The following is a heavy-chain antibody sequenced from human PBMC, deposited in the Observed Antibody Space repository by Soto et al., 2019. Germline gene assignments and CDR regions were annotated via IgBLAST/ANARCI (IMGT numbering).Heavy chain of an antibody. D-gene: IGHD6-13*01. Sequence: QVQLVQSGAEEKKPGASVKVSCKASGYTFTSYAMHWVRQAPGQRLEGMGWINAGNGNTKYSQKFQGRVTITRDTSASTAYMELSSLRSEDTAVYYCARAPGGPGIAEYWGQGTLVTVSS. V-gene: IGHV1-3*05. CDR1: GYTFTSYA. CDR2: INAGNGNT. J-gene: IGHJ4*02. CDR3: ARAPGGPGIAEY.